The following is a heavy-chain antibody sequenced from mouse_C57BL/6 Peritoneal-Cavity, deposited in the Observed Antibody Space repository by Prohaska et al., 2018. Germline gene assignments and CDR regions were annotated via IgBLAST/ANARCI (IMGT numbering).Heavy chain of an antibody. Sequence: EVKLEESGGGLVQPGGSMKLSCVASGFTFSNYWMNWVRQSPEKVLEWVAQIRLKSDNYATQYAESVKGRFTVSRDDSKSSVYLQMNNLRAEDTGIYYCTDPPPGYWGQGTTLTVSS. CDR3: TDPPPGY. J-gene: IGHJ2*01. CDR1: GFTFSNYW. CDR2: IRLKSDNYAT. V-gene: IGHV6-3*01.